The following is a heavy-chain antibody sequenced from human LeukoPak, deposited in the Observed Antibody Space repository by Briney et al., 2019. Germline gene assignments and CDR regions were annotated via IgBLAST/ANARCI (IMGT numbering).Heavy chain of an antibody. D-gene: IGHD6-6*01. Sequence: PGGSLRLSCAASRFTFSSYSMNWVRQAPGRGLEWVSVISESGDVTHYADAMKGRFTISRDNAKNTLNLQMNSLRAEDTAIYYCARDSSHYLGSSDYWGQGTLVTVSS. CDR2: ISESGDVT. V-gene: IGHV3-23*01. J-gene: IGHJ4*02. CDR3: ARDSSHYLGSSDY. CDR1: RFTFSSYS.